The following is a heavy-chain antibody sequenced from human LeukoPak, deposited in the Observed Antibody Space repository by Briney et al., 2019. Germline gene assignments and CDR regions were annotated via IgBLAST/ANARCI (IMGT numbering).Heavy chain of an antibody. D-gene: IGHD3-10*01. Sequence: GASVKVSCKASGYTFTSYYMHWVRQAPGQGLEWMGIINPSGGSTSYAQKFQGRVTMTRDTPTSTVYMELSSLRSEDTAVYYCARERPPPRIYGSGSYARWFDPWGQGTLVTVSS. CDR1: GYTFTSYY. V-gene: IGHV1-46*01. J-gene: IGHJ5*02. CDR2: INPSGGST. CDR3: ARERPPPRIYGSGSYARWFDP.